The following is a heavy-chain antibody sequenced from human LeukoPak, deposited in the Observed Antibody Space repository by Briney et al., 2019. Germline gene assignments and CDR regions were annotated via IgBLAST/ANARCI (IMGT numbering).Heavy chain of an antibody. CDR1: GFTVSSNY. Sequence: PGGSLRLSCAASGFTVSSNYMSWVGQAPGKGLEWVSVIYSGGSTYYADSVKGRFTISRDNSKNTLYLQMNSLRAEDTAVYYCAREPEGDFWSGYYPYGMDVWGQGTTVTVSS. D-gene: IGHD3-3*01. V-gene: IGHV3-53*01. J-gene: IGHJ6*02. CDR3: AREPEGDFWSGYYPYGMDV. CDR2: IYSGGST.